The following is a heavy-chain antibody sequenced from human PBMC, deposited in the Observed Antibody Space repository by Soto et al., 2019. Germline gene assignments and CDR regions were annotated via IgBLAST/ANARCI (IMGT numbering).Heavy chain of an antibody. D-gene: IGHD2-15*01. CDR1: GGSISSYY. CDR3: ARGGYCSGGSCYHAAFDY. CDR2: IYYSGST. Sequence: SETLSLTCTVSGGSISSYYWSWIRQPPGKGLEWIGYIYYSGSTNYNPSLKSRVTISVDTSKNQFSLKLSSVTAADTAVYYCARGGYCSGGSCYHAAFDYWGQGTLVTVSS. J-gene: IGHJ4*02. V-gene: IGHV4-59*01.